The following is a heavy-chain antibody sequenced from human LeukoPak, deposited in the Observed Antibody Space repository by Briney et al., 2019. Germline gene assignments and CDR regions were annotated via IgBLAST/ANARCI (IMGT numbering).Heavy chain of an antibody. CDR2: ISSNGGST. CDR3: VKDRYGSGSWYYYGMDV. J-gene: IGHJ6*02. CDR1: GFTFSSYA. Sequence: GGSLRLSCSASGFTFSSYAMHWVRQAPGKGLEYVSAISSNGGSTYYADSVKGRFTISRDNSKNTLYLQMSSLRAEDTAVYCCVKDRYGSGSWYYYGMDVWGQGTTVTVSS. D-gene: IGHD3-10*01. V-gene: IGHV3-64D*06.